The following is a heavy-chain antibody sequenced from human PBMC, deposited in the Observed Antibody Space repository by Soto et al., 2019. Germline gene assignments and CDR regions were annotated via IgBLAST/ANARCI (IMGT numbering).Heavy chain of an antibody. D-gene: IGHD3-3*01. V-gene: IGHV4-30-4*01. J-gene: IGHJ6*02. CDR3: ARGYYDLAYYYYYGMDV. CDR1: GGSISSGDYY. Sequence: SETLSLTCTVSGGSISSGDYYWSWIRQPPGKGLEWIGYIYYSGSTYYNPSLKSRVTISVDTSKNQFSLKLSSVTAADTAVYYCARGYYDLAYYYYYGMDVWGQGTTVTVSS. CDR2: IYYSGST.